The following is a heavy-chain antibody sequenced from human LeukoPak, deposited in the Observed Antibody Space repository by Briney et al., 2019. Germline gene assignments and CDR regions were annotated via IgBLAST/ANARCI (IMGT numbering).Heavy chain of an antibody. Sequence: GGSLRLSCAASGFTFSSYAMHWVRQAPGKGLEWVAVISYDGSNKYYADSVKGRFTISRDNSKNTLYLQMNSLRAEDTAVYYCARAETCSGGSCYYMDVWGKGTTVTVSS. CDR1: GFTFSSYA. CDR3: ARAETCSGGSCYYMDV. CDR2: ISYDGSNK. D-gene: IGHD2-15*01. J-gene: IGHJ6*03. V-gene: IGHV3-30*04.